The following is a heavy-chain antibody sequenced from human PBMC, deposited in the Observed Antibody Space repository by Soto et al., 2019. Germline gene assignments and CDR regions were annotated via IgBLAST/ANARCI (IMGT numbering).Heavy chain of an antibody. Sequence: EVQLVESGGGLVKPGGSLRLSCAASGFTFTRYSMNWVRQAPGKGLEWVSSISSTTNYIYYGDSMKGRFTISRDNGKNSLYLEMHSLRAEDTAVYYCARESEGLTSNFDYWGQGTLVTVSS. CDR2: ISSTTNYI. CDR3: ARESEGLTSNFDY. V-gene: IGHV3-21*06. CDR1: GFTFTRYS. J-gene: IGHJ4*02.